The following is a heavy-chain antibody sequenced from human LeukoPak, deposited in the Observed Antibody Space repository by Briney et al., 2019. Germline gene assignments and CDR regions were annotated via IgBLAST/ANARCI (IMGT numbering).Heavy chain of an antibody. J-gene: IGHJ3*02. Sequence: SETLSLTCTVSGGSISSYYWSWIRQPPGKGLEWIGYIYYSGSTNYNPSLKSRVSMSLDTSKNHFSLRLTSVTAADTGVYFCARAEGAASHIWGQGTMVSVSS. CDR3: ARAEGAASHI. D-gene: IGHD3-16*01. V-gene: IGHV4-59*12. CDR2: IYYSGST. CDR1: GGSISSYY.